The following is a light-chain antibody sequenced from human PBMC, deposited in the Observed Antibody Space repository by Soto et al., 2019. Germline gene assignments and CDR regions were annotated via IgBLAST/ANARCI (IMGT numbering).Light chain of an antibody. Sequence: EIVMTQSPATLSVSPGDRVTLSCWASQYINSNVAWYQQKRGQAPRILIYGASTRYTGIPARFSGSGSGTEFTLTISSLQSEDFAVYYCQQYNNWPRTFGQGTRVAIK. CDR1: QYINSN. V-gene: IGKV3-15*01. CDR2: GAS. J-gene: IGKJ1*01. CDR3: QQYNNWPRT.